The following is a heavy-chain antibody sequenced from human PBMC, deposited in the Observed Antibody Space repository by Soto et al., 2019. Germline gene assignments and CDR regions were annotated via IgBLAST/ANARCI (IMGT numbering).Heavy chain of an antibody. CDR3: ARDRPISRQLVLEYNWFDP. J-gene: IGHJ5*02. CDR1: GGTFSTFA. Sequence: GASVKVSCKASGGTFSTFAISWVRQAPGQGLEWMGWISAYNGNTNYAQKLQGRVTMTTDTSTSTAYMELRSLRSGDTAVYYCARDRPISRQLVLEYNWFDPWGQGTLVTVSS. D-gene: IGHD6-13*01. V-gene: IGHV1-18*01. CDR2: ISAYNGNT.